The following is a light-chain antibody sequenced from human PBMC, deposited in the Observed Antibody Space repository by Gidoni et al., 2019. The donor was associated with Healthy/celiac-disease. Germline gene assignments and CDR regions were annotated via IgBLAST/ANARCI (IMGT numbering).Light chain of an antibody. Sequence: SYVLTQPPSVSVVPGQTARITRGRNNIGSKSVHWYQQKPGQAPVLVVYDDSDRPSGIPERFSGSNSGNTATLTISRVEDGDEADYYCQVWDSSSDHGVFGTGTKVTVL. CDR1: NIGSKS. J-gene: IGLJ1*01. V-gene: IGLV3-21*02. CDR3: QVWDSSSDHGV. CDR2: DDS.